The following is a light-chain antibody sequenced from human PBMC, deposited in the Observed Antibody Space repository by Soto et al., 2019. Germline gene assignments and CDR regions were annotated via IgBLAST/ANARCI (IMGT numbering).Light chain of an antibody. CDR1: SSNIGSNF. Sequence: QSVLTQPPSASGTPGQRVTISCSGSSSNIGSNFIYWYQQLPGTAPKLLIYRNNERPSGVPDRFSGSKSGTSASLGISGLRSEDEADYHCAAWDDSLSGVVFGGGTKLTVL. J-gene: IGLJ2*01. V-gene: IGLV1-47*01. CDR3: AAWDDSLSGVV. CDR2: RNN.